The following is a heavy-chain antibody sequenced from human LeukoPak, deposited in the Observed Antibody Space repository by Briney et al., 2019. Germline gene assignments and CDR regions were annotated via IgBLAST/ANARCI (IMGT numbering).Heavy chain of an antibody. CDR2: IYHSGST. D-gene: IGHD3-16*02. V-gene: IGHV4-4*02. Sequence: GSLRLSCAASGFTFTNAWMTWVRQPPGKGLEWIGEIYHSGSTNYNPSLKSRVTISVDKSKNQFSLKLSSVTAADTAVYYCARGGYMGTNWFDPWGQGTLVTVSS. J-gene: IGHJ5*02. CDR1: GFTFTNAW. CDR3: ARGGYMGTNWFDP.